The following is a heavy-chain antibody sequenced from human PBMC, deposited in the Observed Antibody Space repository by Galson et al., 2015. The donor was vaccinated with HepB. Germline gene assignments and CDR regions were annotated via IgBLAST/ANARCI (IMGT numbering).Heavy chain of an antibody. J-gene: IGHJ6*02. CDR2: IYSGGST. CDR1: GFIVSSNY. D-gene: IGHD6-19*01. Sequence: SLRLSCAASGFIVSSNYMSWVRQAPGKGLEWVSVIYSGGSTFYADSVKGRFTIYRDKSKNTLYLQMNSLRAEDTAVYYCARAILSLRIAVAGPVYGMDVWGQGTTVAVSS. V-gene: IGHV3-66*01. CDR3: ARAILSLRIAVAGPVYGMDV.